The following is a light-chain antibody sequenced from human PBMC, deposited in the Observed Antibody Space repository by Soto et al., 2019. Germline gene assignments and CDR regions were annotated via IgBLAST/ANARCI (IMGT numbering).Light chain of an antibody. CDR1: QSVSSN. CDR3: QQYNNWPPWT. V-gene: IGKV3-15*01. CDR2: GAS. Sequence: EIGMTQSPATLPVSPGERATLSSRASQSVSSNLAWYQQKPGQAPSLLIYGASTRATDIPARFSGSGSGTEFTLTISSQQSEDFAVYYGQQYNNWPPWTFGQGTQVEIK. J-gene: IGKJ1*01.